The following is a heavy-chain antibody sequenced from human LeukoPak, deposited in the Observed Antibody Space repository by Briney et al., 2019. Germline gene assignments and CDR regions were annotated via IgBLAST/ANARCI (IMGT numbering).Heavy chain of an antibody. V-gene: IGHV4-59*12. CDR1: GGSISSYY. J-gene: IGHJ2*01. Sequence: PSETLPLTCTVSGGSISSYYWSWIRQPPGKGLDWIGSIYYSGSTNYNPSLKSRVTISVDTSKNQFSLKLSSVTAADTAVYYCARDRYPHWYFDLWGRGTLVTVSS. CDR2: IYYSGST. D-gene: IGHD1-26*01. CDR3: ARDRYPHWYFDL.